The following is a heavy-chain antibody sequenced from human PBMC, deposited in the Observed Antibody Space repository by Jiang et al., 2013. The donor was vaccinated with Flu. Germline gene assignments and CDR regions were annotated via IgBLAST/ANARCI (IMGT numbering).Heavy chain of an antibody. V-gene: IGHV4-30-2*01. CDR2: IYHNGHT. Sequence: SGLVKPAQRLSLSCVVSGGSISSDDFSWSWIRQPPGKGLEWIGYIYHNGHTYYNPSLNSRVTISVDTSKNQFSLKLSSVTAADTAVYYCARDQREYSGYDFYYGMDVWGQGTTVTVSS. CDR3: ARDQREYSGYDFYYGMDV. CDR1: GGSISSDDFS. D-gene: IGHD5-12*01. J-gene: IGHJ6*02.